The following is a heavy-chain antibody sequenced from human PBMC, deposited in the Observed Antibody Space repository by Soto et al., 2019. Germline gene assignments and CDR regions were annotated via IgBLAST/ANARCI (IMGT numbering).Heavy chain of an antibody. J-gene: IGHJ4*02. CDR2: ISAYNGNT. CDR3: ARPGDCSSTSCLYYFYY. CDR1: GYTFTSYG. Sequence: QVQLVQSGAEVKKPGASVKVSCKVSGYTFTSYGISWVRQAPGQGLEWMGWISAYNGNTNYAQKFQGRVTMTTDTSTSTAYVELRSLRSDATAVYYCARPGDCSSTSCLYYFYYWGQGTLVTVSS. V-gene: IGHV1-18*01. D-gene: IGHD2-2*01.